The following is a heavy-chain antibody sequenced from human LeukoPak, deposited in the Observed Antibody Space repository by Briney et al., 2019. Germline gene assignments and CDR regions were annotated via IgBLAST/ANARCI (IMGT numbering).Heavy chain of an antibody. CDR2: ISSSSSYI. V-gene: IGHV3-21*01. J-gene: IGHJ3*02. CDR1: GFTFSSFG. CDR3: ASLLQQLVPDAFDI. D-gene: IGHD6-13*01. Sequence: GGSLRLSCAASGFTFSSFGMHWVRQAPGKGLEWVSSISSSSSYIYYADSVKGRFTISRDNAKNSLYLQMNSLRAEDTAVYYCASLLQQLVPDAFDIWGQGTMVTVSS.